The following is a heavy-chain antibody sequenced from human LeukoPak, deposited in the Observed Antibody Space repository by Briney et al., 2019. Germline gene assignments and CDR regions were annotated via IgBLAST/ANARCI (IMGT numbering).Heavy chain of an antibody. CDR1: GYTFTSYD. D-gene: IGHD6-13*01. CDR2: MNPNSGNT. CDR3: ARRGYSSSWTYYYYYYGMDV. V-gene: IGHV1-8*01. J-gene: IGHJ6*02. Sequence: ASVKVSCKVSGYTFTSYDINWVRQATGQGLEWMGWMNPNSGNTGYAQKFQGRVTMTRNTSISTAYMELSSLRSEDTAVYYCARRGYSSSWTYYYYYYGMDVWGQGTTVTVSS.